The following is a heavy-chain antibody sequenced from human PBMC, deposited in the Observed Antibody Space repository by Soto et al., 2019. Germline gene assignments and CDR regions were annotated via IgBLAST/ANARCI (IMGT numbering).Heavy chain of an antibody. Sequence: GASVKVSCKASGYTFTSCAMHWVRQAPGQRLEWMGWINAGNGNTKYSQKFQGRVTITRDTSASTAYMELSSLRSEDTAVYYCARDLAPEFWSGYFSLNWFDPWGQGTLVTVSS. CDR1: GYTFTSCA. D-gene: IGHD3-3*01. V-gene: IGHV1-3*01. CDR3: ARDLAPEFWSGYFSLNWFDP. J-gene: IGHJ5*02. CDR2: INAGNGNT.